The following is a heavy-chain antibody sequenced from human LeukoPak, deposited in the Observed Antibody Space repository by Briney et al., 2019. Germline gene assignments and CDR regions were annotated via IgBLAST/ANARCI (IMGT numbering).Heavy chain of an antibody. CDR3: ARILTGYDAFDY. CDR2: IKEDGSQK. D-gene: IGHD3-9*01. V-gene: IGHV3-7*01. Sequence: GGSLRLSCAASGFTFSNYWMSWVRQAPGKGLEWVANIKEDGSQKYYVDSVKGRSTISRDNAKNSLYLQMNSLRAEDTAVYYCARILTGYDAFDYWGQGALVSVSS. CDR1: GFTFSNYW. J-gene: IGHJ4*02.